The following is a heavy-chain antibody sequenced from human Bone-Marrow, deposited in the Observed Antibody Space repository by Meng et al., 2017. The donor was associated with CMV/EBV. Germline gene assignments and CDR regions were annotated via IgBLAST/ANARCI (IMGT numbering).Heavy chain of an antibody. D-gene: IGHD3-3*01. CDR1: GGSFSGYY. Sequence: GSLRLSCAVYGGSFSGYYWSWIRQPPGKGLEWIGEISHSGSTNYDPSLKSRVTISVDTSKNQFSLKLSSVTAADTAVYYCARGGGLRFLYPWGQGTLVTVSS. V-gene: IGHV4-34*01. J-gene: IGHJ5*02. CDR3: ARGGGLRFLYP. CDR2: ISHSGST.